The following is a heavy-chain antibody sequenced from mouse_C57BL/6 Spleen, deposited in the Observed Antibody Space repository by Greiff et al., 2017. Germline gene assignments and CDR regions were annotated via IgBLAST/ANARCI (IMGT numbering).Heavy chain of an antibody. CDR2: IYPGSGNT. V-gene: IGHV1-66*01. J-gene: IGHJ4*01. D-gene: IGHD1-1*01. CDR1: GYSFTSYY. Sequence: LVESGPELVKPGASVKISCKASGYSFTSYYIHWVKQRPGQGLEWIGWIYPGSGNTKYNEKFKGKATLTADTSSSTAYMQLSSLTSEDSAVYYCARAYGSSSYAMDYWGQGTSVTVSS. CDR3: ARAYGSSSYAMDY.